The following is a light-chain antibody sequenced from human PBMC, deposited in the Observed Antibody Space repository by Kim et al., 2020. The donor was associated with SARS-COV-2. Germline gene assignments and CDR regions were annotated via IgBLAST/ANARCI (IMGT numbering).Light chain of an antibody. V-gene: IGKV1-5*03. CDR2: KAS. CDR1: QSISIW. J-gene: IGKJ2*01. CDR3: QQYNTYRRT. Sequence: SASVGDRVNITCRASQSISIWLAWHQEKPGKAHKLLIYKASILESGVPSRFSGSGSGTEFTLTISSLQPDDFGTYYCQQYNTYRRTFGQGTKLEI.